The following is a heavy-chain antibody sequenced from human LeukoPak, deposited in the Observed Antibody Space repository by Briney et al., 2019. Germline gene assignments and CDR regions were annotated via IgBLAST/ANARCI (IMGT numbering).Heavy chain of an antibody. CDR2: IKQDGDEK. J-gene: IGHJ4*02. D-gene: IGHD2-21*02. CDR3: VRVAVVTATLLFDS. Sequence: ETLSLTCAVYGGSFSGYYWSWVRQAPGKGLEWVANIKQDGDEKNYVDSVKGRFTISRDNDKNSLYLQMNSLRAEDTAVYYCVRVAVVTATLLFDSWGQGTQVTVSS. V-gene: IGHV3-7*01. CDR1: GGSFSGYY.